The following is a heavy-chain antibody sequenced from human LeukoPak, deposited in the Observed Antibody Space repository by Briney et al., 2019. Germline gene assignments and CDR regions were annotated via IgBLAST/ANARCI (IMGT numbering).Heavy chain of an antibody. CDR1: GYTFTNYY. CDR2: INPSGGST. CDR3: ARGSAMGVAATGYFGY. Sequence: ASVKVSCKASGYTFTNYYIHWVRQAPGQGLEWMGIINPSGGSTRYAQKFQGRVTMTRDTATSTVYMELSSLRSEDTAVFYCARGSAMGVAATGYFGYWGQGTLVTVSS. J-gene: IGHJ4*02. D-gene: IGHD2-15*01. V-gene: IGHV1-46*01.